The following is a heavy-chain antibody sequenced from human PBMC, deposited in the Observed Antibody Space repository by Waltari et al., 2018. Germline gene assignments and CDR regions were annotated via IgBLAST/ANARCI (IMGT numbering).Heavy chain of an antibody. Sequence: EVQLVESGGGLVKPGGSLRLSCAASGFTFSSYSMNWVRQAPGKGLEWVSYISSSSSYIYYADSVKGRFTISRDNSKNTLYLQMNSLRAEDTAVYYCALEGGATLFDYWGQGTLVTVSS. CDR1: GFTFSSYS. V-gene: IGHV3-21*04. J-gene: IGHJ4*02. CDR2: ISSSSSYI. CDR3: ALEGGATLFDY. D-gene: IGHD1-26*01.